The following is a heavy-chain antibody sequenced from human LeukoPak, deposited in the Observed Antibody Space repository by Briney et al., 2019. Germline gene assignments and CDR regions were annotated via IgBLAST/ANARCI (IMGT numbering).Heavy chain of an antibody. CDR1: GFTFSSYE. CDR2: IKQDGSEK. CDR3: ARTRNSAFDI. D-gene: IGHD4-23*01. J-gene: IGHJ3*02. Sequence: GGSLRLSCAASGFTFSSYEMSWVRQAPGKGLEWVTNIKQDGSEKYYVDSVKGRFTISRDNAKNSLYLQMNSLRAEDTAVYYCARTRNSAFDIWGQGTMVTVSS. V-gene: IGHV3-7*01.